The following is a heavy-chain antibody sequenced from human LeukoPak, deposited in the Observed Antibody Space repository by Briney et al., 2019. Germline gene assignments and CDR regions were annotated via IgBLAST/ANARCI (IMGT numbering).Heavy chain of an antibody. CDR1: GGSISSGDYY. D-gene: IGHD6-6*01. CDR3: ARGTWSSSIDY. V-gene: IGHV4-30-4*01. CDR2: IYYSGST. Sequence: SETLSLTCTVSGGSISSGDYYWSWIRQPPRKGLEWIGYIYYSGSTYYNPSLKSRLTISGDTSKNQFSLRLSSVTAADTAVYYCARGTWSSSIDYWGQGTLVTVSS. J-gene: IGHJ4*02.